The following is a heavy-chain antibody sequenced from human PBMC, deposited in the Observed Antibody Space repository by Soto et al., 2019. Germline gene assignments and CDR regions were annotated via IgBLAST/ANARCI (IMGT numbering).Heavy chain of an antibody. V-gene: IGHV4-59*12. Sequence: SETLSLTCTVSGGSISSYYWSWIRQPPGKGLEWIGYIYYSGSTNYSPSLQGHVTISADKSISTAYLQWSSLKASDTAMYYCARLQAAAGDNDLTFDYWGQGTLVTVSS. CDR1: GGSISSYY. CDR3: ARLQAAAGDNDLTFDY. J-gene: IGHJ4*02. CDR2: IYYSGST. D-gene: IGHD6-13*01.